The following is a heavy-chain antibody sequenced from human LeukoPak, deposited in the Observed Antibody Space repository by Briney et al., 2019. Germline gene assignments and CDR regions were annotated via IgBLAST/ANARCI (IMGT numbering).Heavy chain of an antibody. CDR3: ARVLGGSGYYKNWFDP. J-gene: IGHJ5*02. CDR1: GGSISSSSYY. CDR2: IYYSGST. V-gene: IGHV4-39*07. Sequence: PSETLSLTCTVSGGSISSSSYYWGWIRQPPGKGLEWIGSIYYSGSTYYNPSLKSRVTISVYTSKNQFSLKLTSVTAADTAVYYCARVLGGSGYYKNWFDPWGQGTLVTVSS. D-gene: IGHD3-22*01.